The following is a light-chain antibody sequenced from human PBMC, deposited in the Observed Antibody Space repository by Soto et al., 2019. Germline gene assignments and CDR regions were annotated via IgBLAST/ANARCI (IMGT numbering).Light chain of an antibody. CDR2: AAS. Sequence: EIVFTQSPGTLSLSPGERDTLSCLASQSVTSSYLAWYQQKPGQAPRLLIYAASSRATGITDRFSGSGSGTDFTLTISRLEPEDFAVYYCQQYGSSPRTFGQGTKVDIK. J-gene: IGKJ1*01. V-gene: IGKV3-20*01. CDR3: QQYGSSPRT. CDR1: QSVTSSY.